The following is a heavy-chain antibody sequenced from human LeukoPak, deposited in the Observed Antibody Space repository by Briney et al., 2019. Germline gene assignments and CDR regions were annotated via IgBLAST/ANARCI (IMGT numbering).Heavy chain of an antibody. V-gene: IGHV1-8*01. CDR3: RRGFFGVGDGVYHKEFDF. Sequence: ASVKVSCKASGYSFTSFDVNWVRQATGQGLEWMGWMNPHSGHTGYAQKFQGRVTMTSDTSISTAFMELISLGSEDTVVYYCRRGFFGVGDGVYHKEFDFWGQGTQVTVSS. D-gene: IGHD5/OR15-5a*01. J-gene: IGHJ4*02. CDR1: GYSFTSFD. CDR2: MNPHSGHT.